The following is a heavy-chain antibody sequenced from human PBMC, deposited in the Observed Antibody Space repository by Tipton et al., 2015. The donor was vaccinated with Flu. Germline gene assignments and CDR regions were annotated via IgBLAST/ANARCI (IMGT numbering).Heavy chain of an antibody. D-gene: IGHD6-19*01. Sequence: SLRLSCAASGFIFTDYWMAWVRQAPGKGLEWVSYIDGVGATIYYADSVKGRFTISRDNAKNSLYLQMNSLRAEDTALYYCARELQYSSGWYPPRMDVWGQGTTVTVSS. CDR1: GFIFTDYW. J-gene: IGHJ6*02. CDR3: ARELQYSSGWYPPRMDV. V-gene: IGHV3-48*03. CDR2: IDGVGATI.